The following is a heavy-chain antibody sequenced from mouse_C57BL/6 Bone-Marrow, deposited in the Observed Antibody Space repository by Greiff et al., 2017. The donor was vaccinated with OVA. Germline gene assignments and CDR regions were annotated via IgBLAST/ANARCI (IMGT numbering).Heavy chain of an antibody. Sequence: QVQLQQPGAELVRPGSSVKLSCKASGYTFTSYWMDWVKQRPGQGLEWIGNIYPSDSETHYNQKFKDKATVTVDKSSSTAYMQLSSLTSEDSAVYYCAKTPWFAYWGQGTLVTVSA. J-gene: IGHJ3*01. CDR3: AKTPWFAY. V-gene: IGHV1-61*01. CDR1: GYTFTSYW. CDR2: IYPSDSET.